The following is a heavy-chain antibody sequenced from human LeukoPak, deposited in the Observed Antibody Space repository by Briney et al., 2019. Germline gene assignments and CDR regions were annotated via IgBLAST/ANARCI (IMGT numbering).Heavy chain of an antibody. V-gene: IGHV4-34*01. J-gene: IGHJ1*01. D-gene: IGHD4-23*01. Sequence: SETLSLTCAVYGASFSDYYWTWIRQPPGKGLEWIGEINHGGSTNYNPSLKSRVTISIDTSKNQFSLKLSSVTAADTAVYYCARYLDYGGNSRVFQHWGQGTLVTVSS. CDR1: GASFSDYY. CDR2: INHGGST. CDR3: ARYLDYGGNSRVFQH.